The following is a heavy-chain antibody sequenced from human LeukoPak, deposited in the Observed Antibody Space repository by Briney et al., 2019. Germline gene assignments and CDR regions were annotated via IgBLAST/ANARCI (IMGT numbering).Heavy chain of an antibody. CDR3: AKGYYYGSGSQVASV. CDR1: GFTFSSYG. D-gene: IGHD3-10*01. CDR2: ISYDGSNK. Sequence: GGSLRLSCAASGFTFSSYGMHWVRQAPGKGLEWVAVISYDGSNKYYADSVKGRFTISRDNSKNTLYLQMNSLRAEDTAVYYCAKGYYYGSGSQVASVWGQGTTVTVSS. J-gene: IGHJ6*02. V-gene: IGHV3-30*18.